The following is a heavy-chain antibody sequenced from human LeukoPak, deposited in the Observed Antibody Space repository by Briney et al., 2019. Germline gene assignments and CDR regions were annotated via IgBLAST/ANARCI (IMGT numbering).Heavy chain of an antibody. CDR3: ALGYCSGGDCYAKPYYFDH. J-gene: IGHJ4*02. Sequence: GGSLRLSCAASGLTFRAYAMSWVRQAPGKGLEWVSLISASGDTTYYADSVKGRFTISRDNSRNTLYLQMSSLRAEDTAVYYCALGYCSGGDCYAKPYYFDHWGQGTLVTVSS. V-gene: IGHV3-23*01. CDR2: ISASGDTT. CDR1: GLTFRAYA. D-gene: IGHD2-15*01.